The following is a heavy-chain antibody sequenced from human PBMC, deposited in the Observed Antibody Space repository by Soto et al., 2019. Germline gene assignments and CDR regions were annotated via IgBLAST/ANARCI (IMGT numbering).Heavy chain of an antibody. D-gene: IGHD2-15*01. CDR2: INSDGSST. V-gene: IGHV3-74*01. J-gene: IGHJ4*02. CDR3: VRTSLVVAAATREDY. CDR1: GFTFSSYW. Sequence: EVQLVESGGGLVQPGGSLRLSCAASGFTFSSYWMHWVRQAPGKGLVWVSRINSDGSSTSYADSVKGRFTISRDNSKNTLYLQMNSLSAEVTAVYYCVRTSLVVAAATREDYWGQGTLVTVSS.